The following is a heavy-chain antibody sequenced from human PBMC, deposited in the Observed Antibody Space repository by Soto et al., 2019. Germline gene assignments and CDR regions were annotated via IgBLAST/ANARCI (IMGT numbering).Heavy chain of an antibody. CDR3: ASGSTVTTYY. J-gene: IGHJ4*02. CDR2: INYSGST. V-gene: IGHV4-39*01. D-gene: IGHD4-17*01. Sequence: SETMSLTCTVSGGSISSRSYYWGRKRQPPGKGLEWIGSINYSGSTYYNQSLKSRVTISVDTSKNQFSLKLSSVTAADTAVYYCASGSTVTTYYWGQGTLVTVSS. CDR1: GGSISSRSYY.